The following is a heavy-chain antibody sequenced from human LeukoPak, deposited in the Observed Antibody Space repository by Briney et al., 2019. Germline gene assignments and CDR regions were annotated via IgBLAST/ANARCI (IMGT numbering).Heavy chain of an antibody. J-gene: IGHJ1*01. CDR1: GDSISSYY. D-gene: IGHD3-22*01. V-gene: IGHV4-59*01. CDR3: TSGYYDLYFQH. Sequence: SETLSLTCTVSGDSISSYYWSWIRQPPGKGLEWIGYIYYSGSTNYNPSLKSRVTISVDTSKNQFSLKLSSVTAADTAVYYCTSGYYDLYFQHWGQGTLVTVSS. CDR2: IYYSGST.